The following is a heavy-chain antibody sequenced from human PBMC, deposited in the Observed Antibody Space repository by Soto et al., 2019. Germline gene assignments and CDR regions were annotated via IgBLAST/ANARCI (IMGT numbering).Heavy chain of an antibody. Sequence: QVQLVESEGGVVQPGRSLRLSCAASGFTFSSYAMHWVRQAPGKGLEWLAIIWYDGSEKYYADSVKGRFTISRDNSKNTVYLQMNSLRAEDTAVYYCARAAISLWLSEWGLGTLVTVSS. CDR3: ARAAISLWLSE. J-gene: IGHJ4*02. D-gene: IGHD3-16*02. CDR1: GFTFSSYA. CDR2: IWYDGSEK. V-gene: IGHV3-33*01.